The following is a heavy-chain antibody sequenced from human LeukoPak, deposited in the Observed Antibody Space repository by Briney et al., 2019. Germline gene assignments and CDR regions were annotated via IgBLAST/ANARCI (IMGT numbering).Heavy chain of an antibody. Sequence: GESLKISCAASGFTLSNYGMNWVRLAPGKGLEWVSFIDTIVSYMYYRDSVKGRFTISRDNAKNVLFLKMNGLRAEDTAVYYCARGRSITLLRAIAMSNGYYVWGQGAMVAVSS. CDR2: IDTIVSYM. V-gene: IGHV3-21*06. D-gene: IGHD3-10*01. CDR1: GFTLSNYG. CDR3: ARGRSITLLRAIAMSNGYYV. J-gene: IGHJ3*01.